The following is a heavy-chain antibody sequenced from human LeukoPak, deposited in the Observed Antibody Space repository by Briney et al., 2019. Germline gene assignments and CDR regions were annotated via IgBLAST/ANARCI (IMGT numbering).Heavy chain of an antibody. J-gene: IGHJ3*02. CDR1: GFTVSSNY. Sequence: GGSLRLSCAASGFTVSSNYMSWVRQAPGKGLEWVSVIYSGGSTYYADSVKGRFTISRDNSKNTLYLQMSSLRVEDTAIYYCARRPYAGAFDIWGQGTMVTVSS. V-gene: IGHV3-53*01. CDR2: IYSGGST. D-gene: IGHD4-17*01. CDR3: ARRPYAGAFDI.